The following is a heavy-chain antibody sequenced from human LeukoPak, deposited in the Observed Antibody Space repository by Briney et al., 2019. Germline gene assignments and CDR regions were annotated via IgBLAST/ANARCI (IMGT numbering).Heavy chain of an antibody. CDR1: GGSISSGDYY. D-gene: IGHD3-3*01. Sequence: SETLSLTCTVSGGSISSGDYYWSWIRQPPGKGLEWIGYIYYSGSTYYNPSLKSRVTISVDTSKNQFSLKLSSVTAADTAVYYCARGQPYYDFWSGKGGFDYWGQGTLVTVSP. V-gene: IGHV4-30-4*08. J-gene: IGHJ4*02. CDR3: ARGQPYYDFWSGKGGFDY. CDR2: IYYSGST.